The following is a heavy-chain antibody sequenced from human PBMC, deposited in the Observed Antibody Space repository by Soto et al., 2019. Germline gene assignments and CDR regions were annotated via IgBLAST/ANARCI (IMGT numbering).Heavy chain of an antibody. V-gene: IGHV3-30-3*01. D-gene: IGHD1-7*01. CDR1: GFTVSYFG. CDR3: ARDWAWNYDY. CDR2: ISSDGGKA. J-gene: IGHJ4*02. Sequence: GASLRLSCAASGFTVSYFGLHWVRQAPGKGLEWVAFISSDGGKAYYADSMKGRFTISRDNSKNTLDLQMNSLKPEDTAVYYCARDWAWNYDYWGQGTLVTVSS.